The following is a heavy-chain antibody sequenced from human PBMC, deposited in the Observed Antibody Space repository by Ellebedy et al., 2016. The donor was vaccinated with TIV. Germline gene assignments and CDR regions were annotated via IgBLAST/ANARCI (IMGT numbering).Heavy chain of an antibody. D-gene: IGHD4-17*01. CDR1: GYIFTSSA. CDR3: ARVGDYGDYRTHNWFDP. CDR2: INAGDDNT. Sequence: AASVKVSCKASGYIFTSSAMHLVRQAPGQRLEWMGWINAGDDNTKYSQKFQGRVTITGDTSASTAYMELSSLRSEDTAVYYCARVGDYGDYRTHNWFDPWGQGTLVTVSS. J-gene: IGHJ5*02. V-gene: IGHV1-3*01.